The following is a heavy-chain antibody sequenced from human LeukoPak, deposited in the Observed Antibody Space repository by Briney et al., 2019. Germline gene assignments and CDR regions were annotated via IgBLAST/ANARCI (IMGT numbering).Heavy chain of an antibody. D-gene: IGHD1-14*01. CDR2: IDPSDSHT. Sequence: GESLRISCKGSGYSLTSHWISWVRQMPGKRLEWMGRIDPSDSHTNYSPSFQGHVTISTDKSLSTVYLQWSSLKASDTAMYYCARLGSTYGFGFDFWGQGTLVTVSS. CDR3: ARLGSTYGFGFDF. J-gene: IGHJ4*02. V-gene: IGHV5-10-1*01. CDR1: GYSLTSHW.